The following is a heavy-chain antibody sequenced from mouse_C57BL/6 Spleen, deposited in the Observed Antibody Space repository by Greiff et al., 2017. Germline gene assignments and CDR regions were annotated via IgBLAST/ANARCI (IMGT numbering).Heavy chain of an antibody. D-gene: IGHD1-1*01. CDR2: ISSGGSYT. J-gene: IGHJ1*03. V-gene: IGHV5-6*01. Sequence: EVQLQESGGDLVKPGGSLKLSCAASGFTFSSYGMSWVRQTPDKRLEWVATISSGGSYTYYPDSVKGRFTISRDNAKNTLYLQMSSLKSEDTAMYYCARPTVGWYFDVWGTGTTVTVSS. CDR3: ARPTVGWYFDV. CDR1: GFTFSSYG.